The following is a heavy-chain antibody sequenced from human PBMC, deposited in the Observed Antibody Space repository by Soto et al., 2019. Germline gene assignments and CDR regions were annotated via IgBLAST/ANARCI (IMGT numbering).Heavy chain of an antibody. Sequence: SETLSLTCTVSGGSISSGGYYWSWIRQHPGKGLEWIGYIYYSGSTYYTPSLKSRVTISVDTSKNQFSLKLSSVTAADTAVYYCAIAPASGYYFDYCGQRALVTVSS. CDR1: GGSISSGGYY. CDR2: IYYSGST. V-gene: IGHV4-31*03. J-gene: IGHJ4*02. CDR3: AIAPASGYYFDY. D-gene: IGHD3-3*01.